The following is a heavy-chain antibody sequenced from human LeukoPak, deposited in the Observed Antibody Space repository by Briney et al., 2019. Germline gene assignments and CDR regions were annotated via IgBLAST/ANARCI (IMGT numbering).Heavy chain of an antibody. CDR1: RFTFSNYS. CDR2: IKQDGRET. J-gene: IGHJ4*02. V-gene: IGHV3-7*01. D-gene: IGHD6-19*01. CDR3: ARQRGSGCLDY. Sequence: PGGSLRLSCAASRFTFSNYSMSWFRQAPGKGLEWVAIIKQDGRETYYVDSVKGQFTIPRENAKNSLSLQMNSLRAEDTAVYYCARQRGSGCLDYWGQGTLVTVSS.